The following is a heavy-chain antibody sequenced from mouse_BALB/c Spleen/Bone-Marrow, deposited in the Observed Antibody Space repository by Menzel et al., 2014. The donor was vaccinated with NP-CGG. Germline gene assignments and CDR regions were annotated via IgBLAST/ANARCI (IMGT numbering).Heavy chain of an antibody. D-gene: IGHD1-1*01. CDR3: ARQILRGFGY. CDR1: GFAFSSYD. Sequence: DVHLVESGGGLVKPGGSLKLSCAASGFAFSSYDMSWVRQTPEKRLEWVAYISSGGGSTYYADTVKGRFTISRDSAKNTLYLQMSSLKSEDTAMYYCARQILRGFGYWGQGTPVTVSA. J-gene: IGHJ3*02. V-gene: IGHV5-12-1*01. CDR2: ISSGGGST.